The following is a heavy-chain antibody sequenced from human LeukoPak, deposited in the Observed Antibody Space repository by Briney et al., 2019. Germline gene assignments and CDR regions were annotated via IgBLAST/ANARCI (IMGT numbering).Heavy chain of an antibody. CDR3: AKETKTRGGPIDY. J-gene: IGHJ4*02. Sequence: GGSLRLSCAASGFTFSSYAMSWVRQAPGKGLEWVSAISASGGSTYYADSVKGRFTISRDNSKNTLFLQMNSLRVEDTAVYYCAKETKTRGGPIDYWGQGTLVTVSS. V-gene: IGHV3-23*01. CDR1: GFTFSSYA. CDR2: ISASGGST. D-gene: IGHD2-2*01.